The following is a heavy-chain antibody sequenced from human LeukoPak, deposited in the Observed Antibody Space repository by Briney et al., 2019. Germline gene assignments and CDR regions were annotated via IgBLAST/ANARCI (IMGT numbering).Heavy chain of an antibody. CDR3: AREYILTGYYNVCYFDY. CDR2: IYTSGST. CDR1: GGSISSYY. V-gene: IGHV4-4*07. D-gene: IGHD3-9*01. J-gene: IGHJ4*02. Sequence: SETLSLTCTVSGGSISSYYWSWIRQPAGKGLEWIGRIYTSGSTNYNPSLKSRVTMSVDTSKNQFSLKLSSVTAADTAVYYCAREYILTGYYNVCYFDYWGQGTLVTVSS.